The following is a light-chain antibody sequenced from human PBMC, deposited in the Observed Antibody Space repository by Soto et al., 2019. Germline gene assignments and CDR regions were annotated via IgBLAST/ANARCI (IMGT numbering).Light chain of an antibody. Sequence: DIQMTQSPSTLSASLVDRVTITCRASQSISSWLAWYQQKPGKAPKLLIYDASTLESGVPSRFSGSGSETEFTLTISRLQPDDFATYFCHSRAFGQGTRLEI. CDR3: HSRA. CDR2: DAS. CDR1: QSISSW. J-gene: IGKJ5*01. V-gene: IGKV1-5*01.